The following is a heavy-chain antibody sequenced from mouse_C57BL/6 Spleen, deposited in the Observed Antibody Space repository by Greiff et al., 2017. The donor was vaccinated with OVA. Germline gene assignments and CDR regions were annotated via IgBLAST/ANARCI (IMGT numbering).Heavy chain of an antibody. CDR1: GFSLTSYG. Sequence: VQLQESGPGLVQPSQSLSITCTVSGFSLTSYGVHWVRQSPGKGLEWLGVIWRGGSTDYNAAFMSRLSITKDNSKSQVFFKMNSLQADDTAIYYCAKRGIYYDYDGGAMDYWGQGTSVTVSS. CDR3: AKRGIYYDYDGGAMDY. D-gene: IGHD2-4*01. CDR2: IWRGGST. J-gene: IGHJ4*01. V-gene: IGHV2-5*01.